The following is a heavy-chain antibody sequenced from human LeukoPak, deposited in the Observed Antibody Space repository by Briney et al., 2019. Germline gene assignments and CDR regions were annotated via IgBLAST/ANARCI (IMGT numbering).Heavy chain of an antibody. V-gene: IGHV4-39*01. D-gene: IGHD5-12*01. J-gene: IGHJ5*02. CDR3: ARHDLVENRFDP. CDR1: GASISSSTNY. Sequence: SETLSLTCAVSGASISSSTNYWGWIRQPPGKGLEWIGSIRYSGSTYYNPSLKSRVTISVDTSKNQFSLNLSSVTAADTAVYYCARHDLVENRFDPWGQGTLVTVSS. CDR2: IRYSGST.